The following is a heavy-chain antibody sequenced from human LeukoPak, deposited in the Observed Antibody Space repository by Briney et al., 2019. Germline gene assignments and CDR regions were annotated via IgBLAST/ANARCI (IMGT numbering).Heavy chain of an antibody. D-gene: IGHD3-3*01. Sequence: GGSLRLYCAASGFTFSSYAVSWVRQAPGKGLEWVSTISGSDDSTYYADSVKGRFTISRDNPKNTLFLQMNTLRAEDTALYYCARNYYDFWSGFYFWGQGTLVTVSS. J-gene: IGHJ4*02. V-gene: IGHV3-23*01. CDR3: ARNYYDFWSGFYF. CDR2: ISGSDDST. CDR1: GFTFSSYA.